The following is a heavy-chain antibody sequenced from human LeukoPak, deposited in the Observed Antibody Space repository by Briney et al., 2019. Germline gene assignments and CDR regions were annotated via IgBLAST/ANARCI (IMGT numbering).Heavy chain of an antibody. D-gene: IGHD5-12*01. CDR1: GFTFSSYG. Sequence: PGGSLRLSCAASGFTFSSYGMHWVRQAPGKGLEWVAVISYDGSNKYYADSVKGRFTISRDNSKNTPYLQMNSLRAEDTAVYYCAKEMDSGYDYGPFDYWGQGTLVTVSS. CDR3: AKEMDSGYDYGPFDY. J-gene: IGHJ4*02. CDR2: ISYDGSNK. V-gene: IGHV3-30*18.